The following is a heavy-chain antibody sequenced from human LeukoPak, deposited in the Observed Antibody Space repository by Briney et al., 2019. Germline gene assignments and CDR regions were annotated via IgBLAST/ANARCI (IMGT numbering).Heavy chain of an antibody. CDR3: ARDRGARISPFDY. V-gene: IGHV3-48*01. J-gene: IGHJ4*02. CDR2: ISSSSSTI. D-gene: IGHD5-12*01. Sequence: GGSLRLSCAASGFTFSSYSMNWVRQAPGKGLEWVSYISSSSSTIYYADSVKGRFTISRDNAKNSLYLQMNSLRAEDTAVYYCARDRGARISPFDYWGQGTLVTVSS. CDR1: GFTFSSYS.